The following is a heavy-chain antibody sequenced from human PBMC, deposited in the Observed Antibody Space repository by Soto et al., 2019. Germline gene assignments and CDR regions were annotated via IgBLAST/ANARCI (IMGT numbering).Heavy chain of an antibody. V-gene: IGHV4-30-4*01. J-gene: IGHJ4*02. CDR3: ARVRTYYYGSGSYYIYYFDY. CDR1: VGSVSSGDYY. Sequence: SETLSLTCTVSVGSVSSGDYYWSWIRQPPGKGLEWIGYIYYSGSTYSNPSLKSRVTISVDTSKNQFSRKLSAVTAADTAVDYCARVRTYYYGSGSYYIYYFDYWGQGTQVTVSS. CDR2: IYYSGST. D-gene: IGHD3-10*01.